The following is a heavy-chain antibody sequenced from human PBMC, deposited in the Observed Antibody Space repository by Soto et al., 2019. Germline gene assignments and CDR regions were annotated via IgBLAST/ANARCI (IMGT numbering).Heavy chain of an antibody. CDR3: ARSAGDIVVVPAAPADYYYGMDV. Sequence: QVQLVQSGAEVKKPGASVKVSCKASGYTFTGYYMHWMRQAPGQVLEWMGWINPNSGGTNYAQKFQGWVTMTRDTSISTAYMELSRLRSDDTAVYYCARSAGDIVVVPAAPADYYYGMDVWGQGTTVTVSS. CDR2: INPNSGGT. V-gene: IGHV1-2*04. D-gene: IGHD2-2*01. J-gene: IGHJ6*02. CDR1: GYTFTGYY.